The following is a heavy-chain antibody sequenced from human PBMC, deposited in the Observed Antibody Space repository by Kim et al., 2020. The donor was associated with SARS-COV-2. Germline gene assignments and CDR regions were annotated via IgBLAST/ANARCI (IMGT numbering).Heavy chain of an antibody. V-gene: IGHV3-15*01. D-gene: IGHD6-13*01. Sequence: YAAPVKGRFTISRDDSKNTLYLQMNSLKTEDTAVYYCTTAAIAAAGQVDYWGQGTLVTVSS. J-gene: IGHJ4*02. CDR3: TTAAIAAAGQVDY.